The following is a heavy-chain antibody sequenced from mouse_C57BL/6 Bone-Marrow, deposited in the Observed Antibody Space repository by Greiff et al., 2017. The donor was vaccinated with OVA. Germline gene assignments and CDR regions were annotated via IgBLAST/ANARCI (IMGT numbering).Heavy chain of an antibody. CDR1: GFSLTSYG. Sequence: QVQLKESGPGLVQPSQSLSITCTVSGFSLTSYGVHWVRQSPGKGLEWLGVIWSGGSTDYNAAFISRLSISKDNSKSQVFFKMNSLQADDTAIYYCARNPIYYGNYGGSYYAMDYWGQGTSVTVSS. V-gene: IGHV2-2*01. CDR2: IWSGGST. J-gene: IGHJ4*01. D-gene: IGHD2-1*01. CDR3: ARNPIYYGNYGGSYYAMDY.